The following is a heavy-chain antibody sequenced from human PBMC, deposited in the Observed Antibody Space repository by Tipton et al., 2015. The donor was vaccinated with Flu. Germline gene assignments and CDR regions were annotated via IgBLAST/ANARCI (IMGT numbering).Heavy chain of an antibody. CDR1: GGSISSSSYY. V-gene: IGHV4-39*07. Sequence: TLSLTCTVSGGSISSSSYYCGWIRQPPGKGLEWIESIYYSGSTYYNPSLKSRVTISVDTSKNQFSLKLSSVTAADTAVYYCARLYSGYDQGYSSSWPDYWGQGTLVTVSS. CDR2: IYYSGST. D-gene: IGHD6-13*01. J-gene: IGHJ4*02. CDR3: ARLYSGYDQGYSSSWPDY.